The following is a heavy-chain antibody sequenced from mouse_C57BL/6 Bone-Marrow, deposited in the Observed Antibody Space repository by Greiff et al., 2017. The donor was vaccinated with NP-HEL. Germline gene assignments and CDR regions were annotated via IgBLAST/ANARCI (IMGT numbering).Heavy chain of an antibody. V-gene: IGHV5-6*01. Sequence: EVHLVESGGDLVKPGGSLKLSCAASGFTFSSYGMSWVRQTPDKRLEWVATISSGGSYTYYPDSVKGRFTISRDNAKNTLYLQMSSLKSEDTAMYYCARRGGYYGSSYVLYFDYWGQGTTLTVSS. CDR1: GFTFSSYG. J-gene: IGHJ2*01. CDR2: ISSGGSYT. D-gene: IGHD1-1*01. CDR3: ARRGGYYGSSYVLYFDY.